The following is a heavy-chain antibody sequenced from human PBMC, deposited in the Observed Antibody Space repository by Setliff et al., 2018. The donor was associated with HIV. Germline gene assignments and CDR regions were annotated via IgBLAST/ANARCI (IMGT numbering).Heavy chain of an antibody. Sequence: ASVKVSCKVYGYTLTEVSMHWVRQAPGKGLEWMGYFDPQDGETVYAQKFQGRVTMTEDTSTDTAYMEMSSLKSEDTAVYYCARQMYPESGRNWFDSWGQGTLVTVS. CDR1: GYTLTEVS. J-gene: IGHJ5*01. D-gene: IGHD2-8*01. V-gene: IGHV1-24*01. CDR2: FDPQDGET. CDR3: ARQMYPESGRNWFDS.